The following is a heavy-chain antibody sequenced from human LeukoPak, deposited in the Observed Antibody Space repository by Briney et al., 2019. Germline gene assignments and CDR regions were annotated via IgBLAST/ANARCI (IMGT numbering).Heavy chain of an antibody. J-gene: IGHJ3*02. CDR2: INPSGGST. Sequence: ASVKVSCKASGYTFTSYYMHWVRQAPGQGLEWMGIINPSGGSTSYAQKFQGRVTITADKSTSTAYMELSSLRSEDTAVYYCARDTTMVRGVTTTPSDAFDIWGQGTMVTVSS. CDR3: ARDTTMVRGVTTTPSDAFDI. V-gene: IGHV1-46*01. CDR1: GYTFTSYY. D-gene: IGHD3-10*01.